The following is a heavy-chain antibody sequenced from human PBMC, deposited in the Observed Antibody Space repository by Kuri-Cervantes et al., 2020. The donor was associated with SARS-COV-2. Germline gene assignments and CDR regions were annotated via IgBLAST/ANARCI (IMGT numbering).Heavy chain of an antibody. CDR1: GGSISSGGYS. CDR2: IYHSGST. CDR3: ARGRYYDSSGFQH. Sequence: SETLSLTCAVSGGSISSGGYSWSWIRQPPGKGLEWIGYIYHSGSTYYNPSLKSRVTISVDRSKNQFSLKLSSVTAADTAVYYCARGRYYDSSGFQHWGQGTLVTVSS. V-gene: IGHV4-30-2*01. D-gene: IGHD3-22*01. J-gene: IGHJ1*01.